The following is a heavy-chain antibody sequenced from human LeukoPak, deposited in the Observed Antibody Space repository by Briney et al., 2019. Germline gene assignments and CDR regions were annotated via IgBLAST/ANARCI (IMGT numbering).Heavy chain of an antibody. D-gene: IGHD5-12*01. Sequence: GGSLRLSCAASGFTFSNSWMHWVRQAPGKGLVWVSRIKSDGSSTSYADSVKGRFTISRDNAKNTLYLQMNSLRAEDTAVYYCASGYAWFDPWAQGTLVTVSS. CDR3: ASGYAWFDP. CDR1: GFTFSNSW. J-gene: IGHJ5*02. CDR2: IKSDGSST. V-gene: IGHV3-74*01.